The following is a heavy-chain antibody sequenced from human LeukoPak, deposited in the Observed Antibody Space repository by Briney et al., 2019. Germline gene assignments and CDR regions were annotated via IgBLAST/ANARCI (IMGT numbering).Heavy chain of an antibody. D-gene: IGHD2-8*01. J-gene: IGHJ3*02. CDR1: GFTFSNYL. V-gene: IGHV3-74*01. CDR3: GRGGNGIDI. CDR2: INSDESNT. Sequence: GGSLRLSCAASGFTFSNYLMHWVRQAPGKGLVWVSRINSDESNTNSYADSVKGRFTISRDNAKNTLYLQMNSLRAEDTAVYFCGRGGNGIDIWSQGTTVIVSS.